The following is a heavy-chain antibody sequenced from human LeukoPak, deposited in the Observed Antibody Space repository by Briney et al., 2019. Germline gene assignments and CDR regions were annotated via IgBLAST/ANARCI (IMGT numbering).Heavy chain of an antibody. CDR2: INAGNGNT. V-gene: IGHV1-3*01. D-gene: IGHD3-10*01. Sequence: VASVKVSCKASGYTFTSYAMHWVRQAPGQRLEWMGWINAGNGNTKYSQKFQGGVTITRDTSASTAYMELSSLRSEDTAVYYCARLSPRSYYGSGYYYYGMDVWGQGTTVTVSS. CDR1: GYTFTSYA. CDR3: ARLSPRSYYGSGYYYYGMDV. J-gene: IGHJ6*02.